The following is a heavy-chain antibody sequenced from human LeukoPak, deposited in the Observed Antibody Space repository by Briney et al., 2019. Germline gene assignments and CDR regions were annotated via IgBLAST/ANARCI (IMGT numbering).Heavy chain of an antibody. CDR1: GFTLDDYA. V-gene: IGHV3-9*01. CDR3: AKVVTGSTWSGPTDY. J-gene: IGHJ4*02. CDR2: IRWDTGII. Sequence: PGGSLRLSWAVSGFTLDDYAIHWVRQARGKGLEWVSGIRWDTGIIDCADSVKGRFTFSRDNAKKSVYLEMNSLRIEDTALYYCAKVVTGSTWSGPTDYWGQGTLVIVSS. D-gene: IGHD2-15*01.